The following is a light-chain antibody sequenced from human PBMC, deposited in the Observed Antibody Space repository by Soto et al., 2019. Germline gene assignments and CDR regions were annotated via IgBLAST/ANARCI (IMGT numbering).Light chain of an antibody. V-gene: IGLV1-44*01. CDR2: SNY. CDR1: SSNIESNT. CDR3: AAWDDILNGYV. Sequence: QLVLTQPPSASGTPGQRVTISCSGSSSNIESNTVTWYQQLPGTAPKLVIYSNYDRPSGVPDRFSGSTSGTSASLVIRGLQSEDEADYYFAAWDDILNGYVFGGGTKVTVL. J-gene: IGLJ1*01.